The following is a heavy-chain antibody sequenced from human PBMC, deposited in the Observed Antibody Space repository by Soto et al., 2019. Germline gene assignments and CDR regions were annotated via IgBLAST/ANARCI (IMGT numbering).Heavy chain of an antibody. J-gene: IGHJ6*02. D-gene: IGHD6-19*01. CDR3: ARQQWLYYYYGMDV. CDR2: ISAYNGNT. V-gene: IGHV1-18*01. CDR1: GYTFTSYA. Sequence: ASVKVSCKASGYTFTSYAMQWVRQAPGQRLEWMGWISAYNGNTNYAQKLQGRVTMTTDTSTSTAYMELRSLRSDDTAVYYCARQQWLYYYYGMDVWGQGTTVTVS.